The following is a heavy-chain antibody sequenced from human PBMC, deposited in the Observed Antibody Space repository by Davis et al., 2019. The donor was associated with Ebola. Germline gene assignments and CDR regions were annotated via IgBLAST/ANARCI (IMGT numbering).Heavy chain of an antibody. CDR2: INHSGST. CDR3: ARARTVKDTAIGIRRAEPGYFDL. CDR1: GGSFSGYY. Sequence: PSETLSLTCAVYGGSFSGYYWSWIRQPPGKGLEWIGEINHSGSTNYNPSLKSRVTISVDTSKNQFSLKLSSVTAVDTAVYYCARARTVKDTAIGIRRAEPGYFDLWGRGTLVTVSS. D-gene: IGHD5-18*01. V-gene: IGHV4-34*01. J-gene: IGHJ2*01.